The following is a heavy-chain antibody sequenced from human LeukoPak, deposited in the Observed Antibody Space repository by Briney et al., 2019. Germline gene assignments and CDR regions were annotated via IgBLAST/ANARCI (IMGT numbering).Heavy chain of an antibody. J-gene: IGHJ6*02. CDR1: GYTFTSYG. D-gene: IGHD2-15*01. Sequence: ASVKVSCKASGYTFTSYGISWVRQAPGQGLEWMGWISAYNGNTNYAQKLQGRVTMTTDTSTSTAYMELRSLRSDDTAMYYCARDLAELSRYCSGGSCYYGMDVWGQGTTVTVSS. V-gene: IGHV1-18*01. CDR3: ARDLAELSRYCSGGSCYYGMDV. CDR2: ISAYNGNT.